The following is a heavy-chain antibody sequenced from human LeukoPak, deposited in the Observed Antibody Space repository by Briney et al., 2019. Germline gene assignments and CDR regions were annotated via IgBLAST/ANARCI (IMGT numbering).Heavy chain of an antibody. V-gene: IGHV3-15*01. CDR1: GFTFTNAL. J-gene: IGHJ2*01. CDR2: IKSKIDGGTT. CDR3: TTPPNYLDL. Sequence: GGSLRLSCAASGFTFTNALMSWVRQAPGKGLEWVGRIKSKIDGGTTDYAAPVNGRFTISRDDSKNTLYLQMNSLKTEDPAIYYCTTPPNYLDLWGRGTLVTVSS.